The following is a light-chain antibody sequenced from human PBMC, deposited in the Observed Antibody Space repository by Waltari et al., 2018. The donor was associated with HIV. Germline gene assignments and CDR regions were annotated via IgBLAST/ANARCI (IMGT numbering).Light chain of an antibody. V-gene: IGKV1-39*01. CDR2: AAS. CDR3: QQSFSSFFT. CDR1: QSISNY. J-gene: IGKJ3*01. Sequence: DIQMTQSPSSLSASVGDRLTITCRASQSISNYLNWYQKKPGRAPKLLIYAASSLHNGVPSRFRGSGSGTEFTLTISSLQPEDFATYYCQQSFSSFFTFGPGTKVDIK.